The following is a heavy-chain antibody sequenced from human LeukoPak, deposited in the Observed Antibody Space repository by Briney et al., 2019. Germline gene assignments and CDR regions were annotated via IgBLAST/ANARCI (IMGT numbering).Heavy chain of an antibody. V-gene: IGHV4-39*07. J-gene: IGHJ4*02. CDR1: GCPLSSSSYA. CDR3: AMCSGDYPTDIDY. CDR2: IYYSGST. D-gene: IGHD3-22*01. Sequence: WETLSLTCTVSGCPLSSSSYAWGWFRQPPGKGLEWIGSIYYSGSTNYDQSLKGRVTITVDTSKSQFSLKLSSVTAEDTAVYYCAMCSGDYPTDIDYWGQGTLVTVSS.